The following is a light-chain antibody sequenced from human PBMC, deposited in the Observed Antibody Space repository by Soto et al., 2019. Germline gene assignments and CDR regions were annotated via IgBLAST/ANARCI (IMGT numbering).Light chain of an antibody. CDR3: SSYTSSSTLYV. J-gene: IGLJ1*01. V-gene: IGLV2-14*01. Sequence: QSALTQPASVSGSPGQSITISCTGTSSDVGDNNYVSWYQQHPGKAPTLMIYAVTHRPSGISNRFSGSKSGNTASLTISGLQAEDESDYYCSSYTSSSTLYVFGTGTKLTVL. CDR1: SSDVGDNNY. CDR2: AVT.